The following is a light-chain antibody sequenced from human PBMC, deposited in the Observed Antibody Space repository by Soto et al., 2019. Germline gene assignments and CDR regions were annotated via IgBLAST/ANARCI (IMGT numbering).Light chain of an antibody. CDR2: ANN. J-gene: IGLJ3*02. Sequence: QSVLTQPPSVSGAPGQRVTISCTGSSSNIGAGYHVHWYQQLPGTAPKLLIYANNNRPSGVPGRLSGSKSGTSASLAITGLQAEDEADYYCQSFDSSLSVVFGGGTKLTVL. CDR3: QSFDSSLSVV. V-gene: IGLV1-40*01. CDR1: SSNIGAGYH.